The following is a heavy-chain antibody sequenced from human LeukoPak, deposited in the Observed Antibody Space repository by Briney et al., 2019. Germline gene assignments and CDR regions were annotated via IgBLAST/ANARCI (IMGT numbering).Heavy chain of an antibody. Sequence: GGSLRLSCAASGFTVSSNYMSWVRQAPGKGLEWVSVIYSGGRTYYADSVKGRFTISRDNSKNTLYLQMNSLRAEDTAVYYCARGAQYYDFWSGFNQGWFDPWGQGTLVTVSS. D-gene: IGHD3-3*01. J-gene: IGHJ5*02. CDR2: IYSGGRT. CDR3: ARGAQYYDFWSGFNQGWFDP. V-gene: IGHV3-66*02. CDR1: GFTVSSNY.